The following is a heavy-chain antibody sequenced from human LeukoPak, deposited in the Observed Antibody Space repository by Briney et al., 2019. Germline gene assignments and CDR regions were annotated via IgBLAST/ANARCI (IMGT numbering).Heavy chain of an antibody. CDR2: INPNSGGT. J-gene: IGHJ4*02. V-gene: IGHV1-2*02. CDR1: GYTFTGYY. Sequence: ASVKVSCKASGYTFTGYYMHWVRQAPGQGLEWMGWINPNSGGTNYAQKFQGRVTMTGDTSISTAYMELSRLRSDDTAVYYCARGPMPYSGSPFIDYWGQGTLVTVSS. D-gene: IGHD1-26*01. CDR3: ARGPMPYSGSPFIDY.